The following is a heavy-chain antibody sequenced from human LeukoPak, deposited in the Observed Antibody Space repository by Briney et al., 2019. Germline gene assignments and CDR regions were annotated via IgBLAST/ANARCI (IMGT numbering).Heavy chain of an antibody. J-gene: IGHJ4*02. CDR3: ARGSGWYPY. CDR1: GFTFSSYA. Sequence: GGSLRLSCAASGFTFSSYAMHWVRQAPGKGLEWVAVISYDGSNKYYADSVKGRFTISRDNSKNTLYLQMNSLRAEDTAVYYCARGSGWYPYWGQGTLVTVSS. V-gene: IGHV3-30-3*01. CDR2: ISYDGSNK. D-gene: IGHD6-19*01.